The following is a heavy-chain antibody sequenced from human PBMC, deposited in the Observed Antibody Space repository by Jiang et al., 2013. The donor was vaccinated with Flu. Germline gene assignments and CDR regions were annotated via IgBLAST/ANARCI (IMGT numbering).Heavy chain of an antibody. CDR3: AKDLAVVAARNYYYYGMDV. D-gene: IGHD2-15*01. CDR1: GFTFSSYG. CDR2: ISYDGSNK. V-gene: IGHV3-30*18. Sequence: VQLLESGGGVVQPGRSLRLSCAASGFTFSSYGMHWVRQAPGKGLEWVAVISYDGSNKYYADSVKGRFTISRDNSKNTLYLQMNSLRAEDTAVYYCAKDLAVVAARNYYYYGMDVWGQGTTVTVSS. J-gene: IGHJ6*02.